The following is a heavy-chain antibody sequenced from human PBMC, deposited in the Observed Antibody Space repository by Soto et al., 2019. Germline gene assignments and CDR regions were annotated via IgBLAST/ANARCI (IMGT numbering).Heavy chain of an antibody. J-gene: IGHJ4*02. Sequence: SETLSLTCAVYGGSFSGYYWSWIRQPPGKGLEWIGEINHSGSTNYNPSLKSRVTISVDTSKNQFSLKLSSVTAADTAVYYCARVRILNYYDSSGPFDYWGQGTLVTVSS. D-gene: IGHD3-22*01. CDR3: ARVRILNYYDSSGPFDY. CDR2: INHSGST. V-gene: IGHV4-34*01. CDR1: GGSFSGYY.